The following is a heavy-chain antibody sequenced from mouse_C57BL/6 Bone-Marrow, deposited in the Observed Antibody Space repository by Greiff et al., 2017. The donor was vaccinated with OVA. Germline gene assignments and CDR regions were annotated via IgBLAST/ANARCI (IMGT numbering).Heavy chain of an antibody. D-gene: IGHD2-4*01. CDR3: ARERDYERKDY. V-gene: IGHV3-6*01. CDR1: GYSITSGYY. CDR2: ISYDGSN. J-gene: IGHJ4*01. Sequence: ESGPGLVKPSQSLSLTCSVTGYSITSGYYWNWIRQFPGNKLEWMGYISYDGSNNYNPSLKNRISITRDTSKNQFFLKLNSVTTEDTATYYCARERDYERKDYWGQGTSVTVSS.